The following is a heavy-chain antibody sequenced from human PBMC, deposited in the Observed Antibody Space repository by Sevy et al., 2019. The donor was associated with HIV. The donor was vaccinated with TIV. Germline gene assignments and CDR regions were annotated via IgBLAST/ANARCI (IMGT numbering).Heavy chain of an antibody. CDR2: IRSKAYGGTT. Sequence: GGSLRLSCTASGFTFGDYAMSWVRQAPGKGLEWVGFIRSKAYGGTTEYAASVKGRFTISRDASKSIAYLQMNSLKTEDTAVYYCTSVVVVVAAINYYGMDVWGQGTTVTVSS. CDR1: GFTFGDYA. J-gene: IGHJ6*02. CDR3: TSVVVVVAAINYYGMDV. D-gene: IGHD2-15*01. V-gene: IGHV3-49*04.